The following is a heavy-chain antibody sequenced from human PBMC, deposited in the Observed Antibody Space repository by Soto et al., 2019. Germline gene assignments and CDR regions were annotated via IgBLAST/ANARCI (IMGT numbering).Heavy chain of an antibody. J-gene: IGHJ6*02. V-gene: IGHV1-8*01. CDR2: MNPNSGNT. Sequence: QVQLVQSGAEVKKPGASVKVSCKAYGYTFTSYDINWVRQATGQGLEWMGWMNPNSGNTGYAQKFQGRVTMTRNTSISTAYMELSSLISEDTAAYYCARWPDGYYYYGMDVRGQGTTVTVSS. CDR3: ARWPDGYYYYGMDV. CDR1: GYTFTSYD.